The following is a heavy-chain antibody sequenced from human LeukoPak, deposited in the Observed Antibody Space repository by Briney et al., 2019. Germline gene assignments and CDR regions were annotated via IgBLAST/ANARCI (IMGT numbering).Heavy chain of an antibody. CDR2: INPNSGNT. V-gene: IGHV1-8*01. D-gene: IGHD3-9*01. J-gene: IGHJ6*02. Sequence: ASVKVSCNASGYTFTSYDINWVRQATGQGLEWMGWINPNSGNTGYAQKFQGRVTMTRNTSISTAYMELSSLRSEDTAVYYCARSGILTGPTYYYYGMDVWGQGTTVTVTS. CDR3: ARSGILTGPTYYYYGMDV. CDR1: GYTFTSYD.